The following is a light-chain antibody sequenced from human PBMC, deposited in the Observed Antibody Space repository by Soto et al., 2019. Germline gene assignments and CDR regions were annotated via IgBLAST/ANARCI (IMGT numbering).Light chain of an antibody. J-gene: IGKJ1*01. CDR3: QLNDRSPTWT. V-gene: IGKV3-20*01. CDR1: QRVSSSY. CDR2: GAS. Sequence: EIVLTQSPGTLSVSPGERATLSCRASQRVSSSYLAWYQQKPGQAPRLLIYGASSRATGIPDRFSGSGSGTDFTIINSRKRSQGCVVSYCQLNDRSPTWTFGQGTKVAIK.